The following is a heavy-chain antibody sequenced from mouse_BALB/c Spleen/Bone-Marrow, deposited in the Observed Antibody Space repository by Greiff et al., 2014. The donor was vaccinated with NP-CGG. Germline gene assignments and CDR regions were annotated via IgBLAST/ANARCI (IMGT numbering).Heavy chain of an antibody. J-gene: IGHJ3*01. CDR3: ARNGYYGWMTY. CDR1: GFDFSRYW. CDR2: INPDSRTK. V-gene: IGHV4-1*02. D-gene: IGHD1-2*01. Sequence: EVKVEESGGGLLQPGGSLKLSCAASGFDFSRYWMTWVRQAPGKGLEWIGEINPDSRTKNYKPPLKEKFIMSRDNAKNTLYLQMSKVRSEDTALYYCARNGYYGWMTYWGQGTLVTVSA.